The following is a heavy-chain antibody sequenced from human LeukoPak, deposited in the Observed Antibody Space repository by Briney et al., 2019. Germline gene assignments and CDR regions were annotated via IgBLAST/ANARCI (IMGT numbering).Heavy chain of an antibody. D-gene: IGHD6-13*01. J-gene: IGHJ4*02. CDR3: ARGIVAVGNFDD. V-gene: IGHV3-30*03. CDR2: ISYDGSNK. Sequence: GGSLRLSCAASGFTFSSYGMHWVRQAPGKGLEWVAVISYDGSNKYYADSVKGRFTISRDNSKNTLYLQMSSLRAEDTAVYFCARGIVAVGNFDDWGQGTLVTVSS. CDR1: GFTFSSYG.